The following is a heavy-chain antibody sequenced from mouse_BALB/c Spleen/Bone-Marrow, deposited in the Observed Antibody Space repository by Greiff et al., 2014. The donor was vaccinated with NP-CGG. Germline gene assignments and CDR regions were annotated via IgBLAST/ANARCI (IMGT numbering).Heavy chain of an antibody. J-gene: IGHJ4*01. V-gene: IGHV1-7*01. CDR1: GYTFTSYW. CDR3: ARGNPLYAMDY. Sequence: VQLQQSGAELAKPGASVKMSCKASGYTFTSYWMHWVKQRPGQGLEWIGYINPSTGYTGYNQKFNDKATLTADKSSSTAYMQLSSLTSEDSAVYYCARGNPLYAMDYWGQGTSVTVSS. D-gene: IGHD2-1*01. CDR2: INPSTGYT.